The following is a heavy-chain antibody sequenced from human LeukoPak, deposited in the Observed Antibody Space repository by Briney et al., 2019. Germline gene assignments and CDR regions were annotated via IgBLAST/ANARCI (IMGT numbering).Heavy chain of an antibody. CDR2: ISGSGGST. V-gene: IGHV3-23*01. Sequence: GGSLRLSCAASGFTFSSYAMSWVRQAPGKGLEWVSAISGSGGSTYYADSVKGRFTISRDNSKNTLYLQMNSLRAEDTAVYYCAKAQYYYDSSGYSYFDYWGQGTLVNVSS. CDR1: GFTFSSYA. D-gene: IGHD3-22*01. J-gene: IGHJ4*02. CDR3: AKAQYYYDSSGYSYFDY.